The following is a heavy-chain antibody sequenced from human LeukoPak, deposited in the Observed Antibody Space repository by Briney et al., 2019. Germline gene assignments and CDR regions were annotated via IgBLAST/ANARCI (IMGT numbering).Heavy chain of an antibody. J-gene: IGHJ4*02. V-gene: IGHV3-23*01. CDR2: ISGSGGST. Sequence: GGSLRLSCAASGFTFSSYAMSWVRQAPGKGLEWVSVISGSGGSTYYADSVKGRFTISRDYSKNTLYLQMNSLRAEDTAVYYCAQDIRPGWTGSWIDHWGQGTLVTVSS. D-gene: IGHD1-26*01. CDR1: GFTFSSYA. CDR3: AQDIRPGWTGSWIDH.